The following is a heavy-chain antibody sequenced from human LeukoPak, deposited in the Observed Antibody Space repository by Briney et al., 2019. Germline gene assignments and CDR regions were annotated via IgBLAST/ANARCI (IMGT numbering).Heavy chain of an antibody. CDR3: ARFWYGSGSYRVFDY. CDR2: ISSSSSTI. Sequence: GGSLRLSCAASGFTFSSYSMNWVRQAPGKGLEWVSYISSSSSTIYYADSVKGLFTISRDNTKNSLYLQMNSLRAEDTAVYYCARFWYGSGSYRVFDYWGQGTLVTVSS. J-gene: IGHJ4*02. D-gene: IGHD3-10*01. V-gene: IGHV3-48*04. CDR1: GFTFSSYS.